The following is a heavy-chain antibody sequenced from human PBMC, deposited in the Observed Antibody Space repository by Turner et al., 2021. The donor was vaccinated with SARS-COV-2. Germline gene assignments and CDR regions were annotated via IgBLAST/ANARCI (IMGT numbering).Heavy chain of an antibody. CDR3: ARDSRGGRWLQPFWY. CDR1: GGTFSSYA. D-gene: IGHD3-16*01. Sequence: QVQLVQSGAEVKKPGSSVKVSCKTYGGTFSSYAISWVRQAPGQGLEWMGGIIAIFGTANYAQKFQGRVTITADESTSTAYMELSSLRSEDTAVYYCARDSRGGRWLQPFWYWGQGTLVTVSS. CDR2: IIAIFGTA. J-gene: IGHJ4*02. V-gene: IGHV1-69*01.